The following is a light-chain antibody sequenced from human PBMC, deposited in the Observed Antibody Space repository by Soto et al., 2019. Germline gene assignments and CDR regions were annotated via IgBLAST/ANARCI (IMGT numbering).Light chain of an antibody. CDR3: SSYTSSSIDYV. V-gene: IGLV2-14*01. Sequence: QSALTQPASVSGSPGQSITISCTRTSSDVGGYNYVSWYQQHPGKAPKLMIYEVSNRPSGVSNRLSGSKSGNTASLTISGLQAEDEDDYYCSSYTSSSIDYVFGTGTKVTVL. J-gene: IGLJ1*01. CDR2: EVS. CDR1: SSDVGGYNY.